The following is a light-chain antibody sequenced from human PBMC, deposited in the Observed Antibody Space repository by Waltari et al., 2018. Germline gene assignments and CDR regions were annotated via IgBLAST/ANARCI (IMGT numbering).Light chain of an antibody. J-gene: IGLJ2*01. CDR3: AAWDDSLNGVV. CDR1: TSNIAINT. Sequence: QSVLTQPPSASGTPGQRVSISCSGRTSNIAINTVYWYRQLPGTAPKLLIYCKDQRPSGVPYRLSGSKSGTSASVAISGLQAEDEADYYCAAWDDSLNGVVFGGGTKLTV. V-gene: IGLV1-44*01. CDR2: CKD.